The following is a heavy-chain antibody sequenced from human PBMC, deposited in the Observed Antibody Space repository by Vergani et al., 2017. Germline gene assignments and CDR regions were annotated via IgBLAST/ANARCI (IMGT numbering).Heavy chain of an antibody. Sequence: QVQLVQSGAEVKKPGASVKVSCKASGYPFTSYYMHWVRQAPGQGLEWMGIINPSGGSTSYAQKFQGRVTMTRDTSTSTVYMELSSLRSEDTAVYYCASRIAAAGFDPWGQGTLVTVSS. J-gene: IGHJ5*02. V-gene: IGHV1-46*01. D-gene: IGHD6-13*01. CDR1: GYPFTSYY. CDR2: INPSGGST. CDR3: ASRIAAAGFDP.